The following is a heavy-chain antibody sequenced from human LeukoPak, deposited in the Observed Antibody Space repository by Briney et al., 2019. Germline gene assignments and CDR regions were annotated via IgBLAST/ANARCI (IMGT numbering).Heavy chain of an antibody. Sequence: SETLSLTCTVSGGSISSYYWSWIRQAPGKGLEWIGFIYFIGSPNYSPSLKSRVAISVDTSKNQFSLKLTSVSAADTAVYYCARERRINMVRGLMMGAFDIWGQGTIVTVSS. J-gene: IGHJ3*02. CDR2: IYFIGSP. CDR3: ARERRINMVRGLMMGAFDI. V-gene: IGHV4-59*01. D-gene: IGHD3-10*01. CDR1: GGSISSYY.